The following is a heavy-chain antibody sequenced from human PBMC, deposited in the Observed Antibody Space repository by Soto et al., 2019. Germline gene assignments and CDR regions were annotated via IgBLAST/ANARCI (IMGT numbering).Heavy chain of an antibody. CDR2: TRNKANSYTT. J-gene: IGHJ4*02. CDR1: GFPLSDHY. CDR3: ARDRCSGGSCFIDY. Sequence: PGGSLRLSCAASGFPLSDHYMDWVRQTPGKGLEWIGRTRNKANSYTTEYAASVQGRFIISRDDSKNSLYLQMDSLKTEDTAVYYCARDRCSGGSCFIDYWGQGTLVTVSS. V-gene: IGHV3-72*01. D-gene: IGHD2-15*01.